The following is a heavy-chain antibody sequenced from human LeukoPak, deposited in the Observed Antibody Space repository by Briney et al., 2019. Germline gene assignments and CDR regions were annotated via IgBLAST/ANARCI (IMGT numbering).Heavy chain of an antibody. CDR2: IRQDGREK. V-gene: IGHV3-7*03. D-gene: IGHD6-19*01. J-gene: IGHJ4*02. CDR3: VGGIGWQPDY. Sequence: PGGSLRLSCAASPGIIFSDYWMNWVRQAPGKGLEWVAIIRQDGREKLYLDSVKGRFTISRDNAKSSVYLQINSLRAEDTAVYYCVGGIGWQPDYWGQGTLVTVSS. CDR1: PGIIFSDYW.